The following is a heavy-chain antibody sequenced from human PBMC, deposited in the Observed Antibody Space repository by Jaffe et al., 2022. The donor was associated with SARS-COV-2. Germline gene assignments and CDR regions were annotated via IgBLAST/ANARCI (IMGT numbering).Heavy chain of an antibody. D-gene: IGHD1-26*01. CDR1: GFTFSSYG. Sequence: QVQLVESGGGVVQPGRSLRLSCAASGFTFSSYGMHWVRQAPGKGLEWVAVISYDGSNKYYADSVKGRFTISRDNSKNTLYLQMNSLRAEDTAVYYCAKDGTYWGQGTLVTVSS. CDR2: ISYDGSNK. J-gene: IGHJ4*02. V-gene: IGHV3-30*18. CDR3: AKDGTY.